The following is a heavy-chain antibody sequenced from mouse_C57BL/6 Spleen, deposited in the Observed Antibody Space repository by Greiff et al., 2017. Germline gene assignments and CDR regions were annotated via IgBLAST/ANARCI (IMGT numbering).Heavy chain of an antibody. D-gene: IGHD4-1*01. J-gene: IGHJ2*01. CDR1: GYSITSGYY. V-gene: IGHV3-6*01. Sequence: EVKLMESGPGLVKPSQSLSLTCSVTGYSITSGYYWNWIRQFPGNKLEWMGYISYDGSNNYNPSLKNRISITRDTSKNQFFLKLNSVTTEDTATYYCAREDWDSYYFDYWGQGTTLTVSS. CDR2: ISYDGSN. CDR3: AREDWDSYYFDY.